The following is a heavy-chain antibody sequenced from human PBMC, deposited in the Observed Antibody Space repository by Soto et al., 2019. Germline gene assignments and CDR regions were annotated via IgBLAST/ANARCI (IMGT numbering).Heavy chain of an antibody. V-gene: IGHV1-18*04. D-gene: IGHD6-13*01. Sequence: ASVQVSCKGSAYTFSNYGITWVRQAPGQGLEWMGWISGYNGNTNYAQKLQGRVTMTTDTSTSTAYMELRSLRSDDTAVYYCARIKGSSPFDYWGQGTLVTVSS. CDR3: ARIKGSSPFDY. CDR2: ISGYNGNT. J-gene: IGHJ4*02. CDR1: AYTFSNYG.